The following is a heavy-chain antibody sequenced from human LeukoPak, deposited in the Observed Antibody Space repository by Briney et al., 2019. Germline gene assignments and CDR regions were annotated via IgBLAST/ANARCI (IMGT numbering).Heavy chain of an antibody. Sequence: SETLSLTCAVCGGTFSDFYWKWIRQPPGKGLEWIGDISHCGTTNSNPSLKPRVTVSVDPSKNRLSLKLSSVTAADTAVYYCARHHLAVYEPFDYWGQGTLVTVSS. CDR2: ISHCGTT. V-gene: IGHV4-34*01. CDR3: ARHHLAVYEPFDY. D-gene: IGHD1-14*01. J-gene: IGHJ4*02. CDR1: GGTFSDFY.